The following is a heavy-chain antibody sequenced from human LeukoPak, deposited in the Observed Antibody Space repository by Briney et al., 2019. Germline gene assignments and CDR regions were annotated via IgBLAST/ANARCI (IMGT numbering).Heavy chain of an antibody. V-gene: IGHV3-23*01. CDR3: ARDLNY. CDR1: GFTFSSYA. CDR2: ISGSGGST. J-gene: IGHJ4*02. Sequence: GGSLRLSCAASGFTFSSYAMSWVRQAPGKGLEWVSGISGSGGSTYYADSVRGRFTISSDNSKNTLYLQMNSMRDEDTAVYYCARDLNYWGQGTLVTVSS.